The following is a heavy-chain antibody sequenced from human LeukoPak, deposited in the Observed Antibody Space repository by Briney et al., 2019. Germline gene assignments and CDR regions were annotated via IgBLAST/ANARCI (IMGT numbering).Heavy chain of an antibody. D-gene: IGHD6-19*01. Sequence: GGSLRLSCAASGFSSSSYGMSWVRQAPGKGLEWVANIKQDGSEKYYVDSVKGRFTISRDNAKNSLYLQMNSLRAEDTAVYYCARDHPGWYDFDYWGQGTLVTVSS. CDR1: GFSSSSYG. V-gene: IGHV3-7*01. CDR2: IKQDGSEK. CDR3: ARDHPGWYDFDY. J-gene: IGHJ4*02.